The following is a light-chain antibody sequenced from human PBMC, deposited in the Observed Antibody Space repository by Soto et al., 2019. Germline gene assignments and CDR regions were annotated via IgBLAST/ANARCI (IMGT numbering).Light chain of an antibody. V-gene: IGKV3-20*01. CDR2: GAS. Sequence: EIVLTQSPGTLSLSPGERATLSCRASQTVSSSYLAWYQQKPGQAPRLLIFGASNRATGIPDRFSGSGSGTNFTIPISRLEPEDFAVYYCQQYGSSPPITFGPGTKVDIK. CDR1: QTVSSSY. J-gene: IGKJ3*01. CDR3: QQYGSSPPIT.